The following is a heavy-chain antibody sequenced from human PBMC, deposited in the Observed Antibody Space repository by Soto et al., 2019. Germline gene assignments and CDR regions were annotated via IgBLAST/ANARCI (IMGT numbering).Heavy chain of an antibody. D-gene: IGHD3-9*01. CDR3: GRLEGLATISYYFDY. CDR1: GGSFSAYS. V-gene: IGHV4-34*01. J-gene: IGHJ4*02. Sequence: SETLSLTCAVYGGSFSAYSWTWIRQPPGKGLEWIGGVNHSGSTNYNPSLERRVTISVDKSKNQFSLKLMSLSAADTAVYYCGRLEGLATISYYFDYWGQGALVTVSS. CDR2: VNHSGST.